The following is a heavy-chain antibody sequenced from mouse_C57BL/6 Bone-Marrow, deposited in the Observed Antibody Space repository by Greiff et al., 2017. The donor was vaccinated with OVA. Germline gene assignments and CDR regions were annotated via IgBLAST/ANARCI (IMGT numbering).Heavy chain of an antibody. CDR2: FAPNSGGT. J-gene: IGHJ2*01. Sequence: VQLQQPGAELVKPGASVKLSCKAFGYTFTSYWLHWVKQRPGRGLEWIGRFAPNSGGTKYNEKFKSKATLTVDKPSSTAYMQLSSLTSEDSAVYYCARGPYSNFLYYFDYWGQGTTLTVSS. CDR3: ARGPYSNFLYYFDY. D-gene: IGHD2-5*01. V-gene: IGHV1-72*01. CDR1: GYTFTSYW.